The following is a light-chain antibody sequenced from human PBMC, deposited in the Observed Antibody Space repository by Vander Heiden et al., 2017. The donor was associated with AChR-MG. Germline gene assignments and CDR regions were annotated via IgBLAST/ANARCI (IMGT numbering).Light chain of an antibody. CDR2: EDS. Sequence: SYELTQPPSVSVSPGQTARITCSGDALPKKYAYWYQQKPGQAPVLVIYEDSKRPSGIPERFSGSSSGTMATLTISGAQVKDEADYYCYSLDNSGNPSYVFGTGTKVTVL. V-gene: IGLV3-10*01. J-gene: IGLJ1*01. CDR1: ALPKKY. CDR3: YSLDNSGNPSYV.